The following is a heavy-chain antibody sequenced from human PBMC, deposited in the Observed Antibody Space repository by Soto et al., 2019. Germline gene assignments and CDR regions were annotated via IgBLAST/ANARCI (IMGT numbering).Heavy chain of an antibody. CDR2: ISSSSSYI. D-gene: IGHD7-27*01. Sequence: GGSLRLSCAASGFTFSSYSMNWVRQAPGKGLEWVSSISSSSSYIYYADSVKGRFTISRDNAKNSLYLQMNSLRVEDTALYYCARDPAWGSLDYWGLGTLVTVSS. J-gene: IGHJ4*02. CDR3: ARDPAWGSLDY. V-gene: IGHV3-21*01. CDR1: GFTFSSYS.